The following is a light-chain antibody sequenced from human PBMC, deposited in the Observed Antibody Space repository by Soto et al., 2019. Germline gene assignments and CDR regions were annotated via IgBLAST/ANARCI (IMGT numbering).Light chain of an antibody. J-gene: IGLJ3*02. V-gene: IGLV1-36*01. CDR1: SSNIGNNA. Sequence: QPVLTQPPSVSEAPRQRVTISCSGSSSNIGNNAVNWYQQLPGKAPKLLIYYDDLLPSGVSDRFSGSKSGTSASLAISGLQSEDEADYYCAAWDDSLNGMVFGEGPSSPS. CDR2: YDD. CDR3: AAWDDSLNGMV.